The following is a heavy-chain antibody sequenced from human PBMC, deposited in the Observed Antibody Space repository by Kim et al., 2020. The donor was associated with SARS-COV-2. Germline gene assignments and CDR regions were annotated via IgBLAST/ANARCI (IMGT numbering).Heavy chain of an antibody. J-gene: IGHJ4*02. CDR1: GFTLSDHY. V-gene: IGHV3-72*01. Sequence: GGSLRLSCAASGFTLSDHYVDWVRQAPGTGLEWVGRGRDKAHSYTTAYAASVKGRFAISRDDSQKSLYLQMNSLVTEDTAVYYCSKGCGGGGSCYSGAYLGRGTLVTVSS. CDR2: GRDKAHSYTT. D-gene: IGHD2-15*01. CDR3: SKGCGGGGSCYSGAY.